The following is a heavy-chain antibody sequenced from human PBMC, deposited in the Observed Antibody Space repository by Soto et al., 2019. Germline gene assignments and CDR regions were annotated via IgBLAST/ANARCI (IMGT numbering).Heavy chain of an antibody. D-gene: IGHD3-22*01. V-gene: IGHV1-18*01. J-gene: IGHJ6*02. CDR3: ARAPNYYDSSGFPDAGGYYYYYGMDV. Sequence: ASVKVSCKASGYTFTSYGISWVRQAPGQGLEWMGWISAYNGNTNYAQKLQGRVTMTTDTSTSTAYMELRSLRSDDTAVYYCARAPNYYDSSGFPDAGGYYYYYGMDVWGQGTTVTVSS. CDR2: ISAYNGNT. CDR1: GYTFTSYG.